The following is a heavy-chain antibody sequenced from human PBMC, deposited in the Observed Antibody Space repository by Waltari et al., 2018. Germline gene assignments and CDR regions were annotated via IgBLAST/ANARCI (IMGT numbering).Heavy chain of an antibody. D-gene: IGHD3-22*01. CDR1: GYTFTTYG. V-gene: IGHV1-18*01. CDR2: ISVDNCHT. CDR3: ARVGGNRYYYDGRGFVYYFDY. Sequence: QVQLIQSGAEVKKPGASVKVSCKASGYTFTTYGITWVRQAPGQGLEWMGWISVDNCHTSYAQKLQDRVTMTTDTSTSTAYMELRSPTSDDTAVYYCARVGGNRYYYDGRGFVYYFDYWGQGTLVTVSS. J-gene: IGHJ4*02.